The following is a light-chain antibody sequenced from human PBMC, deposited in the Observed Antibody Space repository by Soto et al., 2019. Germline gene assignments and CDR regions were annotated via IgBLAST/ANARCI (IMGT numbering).Light chain of an antibody. J-gene: IGKJ3*01. V-gene: IGKV4-1*01. Sequence: DIVMTQSPDSLAVSLGERATINCKSSQSVLYSSNNKNYLGWYQQKQGQPPKLLIYWASTRESGVPDRFSASGSGTDFTLTISSLQAEDVAVYYCQQYVSTPFTFGPGTKVDIK. CDR3: QQYVSTPFT. CDR2: WAS. CDR1: QSVLYSSNNKNY.